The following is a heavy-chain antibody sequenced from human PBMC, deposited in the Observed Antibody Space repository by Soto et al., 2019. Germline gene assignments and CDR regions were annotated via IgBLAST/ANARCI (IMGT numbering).Heavy chain of an antibody. V-gene: IGHV3-53*01. Sequence: SLRLSCAASGFTVSSNYMSWVRQAPGKGLEWVSVIYSGGSTYYADSVKGRFTISRDNSKNTLYLQMNSLRAEDTAVYYCARDIAVAAAGYWGQGTLVTVSS. CDR3: ARDIAVAAAGY. CDR1: GFTVSSNY. D-gene: IGHD6-19*01. J-gene: IGHJ4*02. CDR2: IYSGGST.